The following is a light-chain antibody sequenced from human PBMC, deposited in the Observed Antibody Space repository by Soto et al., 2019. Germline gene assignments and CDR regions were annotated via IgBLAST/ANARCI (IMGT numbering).Light chain of an antibody. V-gene: IGKV3-15*01. J-gene: IGKJ1*01. Sequence: EVVMTQSPATLSVSPGERATLSCRASHSVRCNLAWYQQKPAQAPRLLSYAASTRATGIPARFSGSGSGTECTLTLSSLQSEDFAVYYCQQYRDWPRTFGQGTKVEIK. CDR1: HSVRCN. CDR2: AAS. CDR3: QQYRDWPRT.